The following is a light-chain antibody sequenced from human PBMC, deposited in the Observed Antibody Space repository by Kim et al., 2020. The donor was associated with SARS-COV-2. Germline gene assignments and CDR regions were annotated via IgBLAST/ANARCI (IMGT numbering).Light chain of an antibody. V-gene: IGLV2-23*02. Sequence: QSALTQPASVSGSPGQSITISCTGTSSDVGSYNLVSWYQQHPGKAPKLMIYEVSKRPSGVSNSFSGSKSGNMASLTISGLQAEDEADYYCCSYAGSYVFGTGTKVTVL. CDR2: EVS. CDR1: SSDVGSYNL. CDR3: CSYAGSYV. J-gene: IGLJ1*01.